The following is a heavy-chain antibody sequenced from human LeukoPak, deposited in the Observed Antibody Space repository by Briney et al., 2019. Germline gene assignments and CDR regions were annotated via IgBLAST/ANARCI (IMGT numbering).Heavy chain of an antibody. Sequence: ASVKVSCKVSGYTLAELSMHWVRQAPGKGLEWMGGFDPEDGETIYAQKFQGRVTMTEDTSTDTAYMELSSLRSEDTAVYYCATVSSGSYREFDYWGQGTLVTVSS. CDR2: FDPEDGET. CDR3: ATVSSGSYREFDY. J-gene: IGHJ4*02. V-gene: IGHV1-24*01. D-gene: IGHD1-26*01. CDR1: GYTLAELS.